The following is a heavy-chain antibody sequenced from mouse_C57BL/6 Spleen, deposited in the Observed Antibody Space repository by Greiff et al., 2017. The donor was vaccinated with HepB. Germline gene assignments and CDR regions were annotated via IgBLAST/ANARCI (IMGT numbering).Heavy chain of an antibody. CDR2: IYPRSGNT. D-gene: IGHD2-3*01. CDR1: GYTFTSYG. V-gene: IGHV1-81*01. J-gene: IGHJ4*01. CDR3: ARSEDGYYNYAMDY. Sequence: QVQLKESGAELARPGASVKLSCKASGYTFTSYGISWVKQRTGQGLEWIGEIYPRSGNTYYNEKFKGKATLTADKSSSTAYMELRSLTSEDSAVYFCARSEDGYYNYAMDYWGQGTSVTVSS.